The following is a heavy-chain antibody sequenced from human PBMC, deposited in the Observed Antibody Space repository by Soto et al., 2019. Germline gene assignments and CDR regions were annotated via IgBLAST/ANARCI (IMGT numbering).Heavy chain of an antibody. CDR2: MNPNSGNT. D-gene: IGHD2-15*01. J-gene: IGHJ5*02. CDR3: ARPLPTRYCSGGSCYSFDHNWFDP. Sequence: ASVKVSCKASGYTFTSYDINWVRQATGQGLEWMGWMNPNSGNTGYAQKFQGRVTMTRNTSISTAYMELSSLRSEDTAVYYCARPLPTRYCSGGSCYSFDHNWFDPWGQGTLVTVSS. CDR1: GYTFTSYD. V-gene: IGHV1-8*01.